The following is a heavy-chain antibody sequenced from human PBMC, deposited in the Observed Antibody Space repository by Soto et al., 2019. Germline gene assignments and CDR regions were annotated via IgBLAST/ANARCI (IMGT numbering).Heavy chain of an antibody. J-gene: IGHJ3*02. V-gene: IGHV5-51*01. CDR3: ARHSSGWYRDAFDI. CDR1: GYSFTSYW. CDR2: IYPGDSDT. Sequence: PVESLKISCKGSGYSFTSYWICCLLQMPGKVLEWMGIIYPGDSDTRYSPSFQGQVTISADKSISTAYLQWSSLKASDTAMYYCARHSSGWYRDAFDIWGQGTMVTVSS. D-gene: IGHD6-19*01.